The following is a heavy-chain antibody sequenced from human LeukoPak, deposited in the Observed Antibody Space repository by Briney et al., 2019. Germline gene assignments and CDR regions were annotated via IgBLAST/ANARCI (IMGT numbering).Heavy chain of an antibody. CDR3: ARRQGYCSGGSCYSGRFDY. D-gene: IGHD2-15*01. Sequence: RASETLSLTCTVSGGSISSSSYYWGWIRQPPGKGLEWIGSIYYSGSTYYNPSLKSRVTISVDTSKNQSSLKLSSVTAADTAVYYCARRQGYCSGGSCYSGRFDYWGQGTLVTVSS. CDR2: IYYSGST. V-gene: IGHV4-39*07. J-gene: IGHJ4*02. CDR1: GGSISSSSYY.